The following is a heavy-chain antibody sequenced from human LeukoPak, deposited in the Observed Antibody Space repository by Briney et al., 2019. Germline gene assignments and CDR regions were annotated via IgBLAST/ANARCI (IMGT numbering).Heavy chain of an antibody. CDR3: AQATLPRYCSRTSCYGLAYGMDV. Sequence: GGSLRLSCAASGFTFSSYGMHWVRQAPGKGLEWVAVISYDGSNKYYADSVKGRFTISRDNSKNTLYLQMNSLRAEDTSVYYCAQATLPRYCSRTSCYGLAYGMDVWGQGTTVTVSS. D-gene: IGHD2-2*01. CDR2: ISYDGSNK. J-gene: IGHJ6*02. V-gene: IGHV3-30*18. CDR1: GFTFSSYG.